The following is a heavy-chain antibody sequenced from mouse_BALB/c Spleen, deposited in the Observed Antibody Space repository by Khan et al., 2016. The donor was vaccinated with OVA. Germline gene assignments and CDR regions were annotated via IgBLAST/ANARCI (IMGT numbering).Heavy chain of an antibody. D-gene: IGHD2-12*01. Sequence: QVQLKQSGPGLVQPSQSLSITCTVSGFSLTTYGIHWVRQSPGKGLEWLGVIWSGGSTDYNAPFIYRLSISKDNSKSQVFFKMNSLKVDDTARYYSARNSSRYDFTYWGQGTLVTVSA. CDR2: IWSGGST. V-gene: IGHV2-2*01. CDR3: ARNSSRYDFTY. J-gene: IGHJ3*01. CDR1: GFSLTTYG.